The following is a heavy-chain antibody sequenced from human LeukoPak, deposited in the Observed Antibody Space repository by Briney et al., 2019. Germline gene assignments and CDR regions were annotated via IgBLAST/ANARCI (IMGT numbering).Heavy chain of an antibody. CDR3: ARGPYSYDSSGAFDI. V-gene: IGHV4-59*08. Sequence: SETLSLTCTVSGGSISSYYWTWIRQPPGKGLEWIGYIYYSGSTNYNPSLKSRVTISVDTSKNQFSLKLSSVTAADTAVYFCARGPYSYDSSGAFDIWGQGTMVTVSS. J-gene: IGHJ3*02. CDR2: IYYSGST. CDR1: GGSISSYY. D-gene: IGHD3-22*01.